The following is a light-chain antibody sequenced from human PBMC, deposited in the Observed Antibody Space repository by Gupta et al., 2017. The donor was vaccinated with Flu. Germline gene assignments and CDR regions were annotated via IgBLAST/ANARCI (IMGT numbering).Light chain of an antibody. J-gene: IGKJ2*01. CDR3: QQYGHSREAA. V-gene: IGKV3-20*01. CDR1: QRVSSSY. Sequence: EIVLTQSPGTLSLSPGERATLSCRASQRVSSSYLAWYQQKPGQAPRLLIYGAFSRATGIPDRFSGSGSGTDFTLTISRLETEDFAVYYCQQYGHSREAAFGQGTKLEIK. CDR2: GAF.